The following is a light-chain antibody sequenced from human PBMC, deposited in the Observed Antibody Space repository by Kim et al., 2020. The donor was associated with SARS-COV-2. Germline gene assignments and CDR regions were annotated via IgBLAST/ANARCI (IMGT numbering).Light chain of an antibody. J-gene: IGLJ3*02. Sequence: ASVNLTCTLSSGYNNYAIAWHQQQPEKGPRYLMKLNSDGSHNKGDGIPDRFSGSSSGAERSLTISSLQSEDEADYYCQTWDTGTLVFGGGTQLTVL. CDR1: SGYNNYA. CDR2: LNSDGSH. CDR3: QTWDTGTLV. V-gene: IGLV4-69*01.